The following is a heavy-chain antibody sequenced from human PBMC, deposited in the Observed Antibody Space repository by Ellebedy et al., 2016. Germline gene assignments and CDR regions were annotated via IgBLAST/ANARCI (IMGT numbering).Heavy chain of an antibody. J-gene: IGHJ4*02. D-gene: IGHD4-23*01. CDR1: GLTFSTSL. CDR3: ATCEDGYGGFGY. Sequence: SVKVSXXASGLTFSTSLVQWVRQARGQGLEWIGRIVVGSSNTIYAQKFLERATITRDMSTSTAYMELSSLRSEDTAVYYCATCEDGYGGFGYWGQGTLVSVSS. CDR2: IVVGSSNT. V-gene: IGHV1-58*01.